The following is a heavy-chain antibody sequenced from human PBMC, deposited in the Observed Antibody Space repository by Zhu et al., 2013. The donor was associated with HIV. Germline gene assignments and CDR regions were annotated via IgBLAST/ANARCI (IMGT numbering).Heavy chain of an antibody. Sequence: QVQLQESGPGLVKPSETLSLICTVSGGSISSYYWSWIRQPPGKGLEWIGYIYYSGSTYYNPSLKSRVTISVDTSKNQFSLKLSSVTAADTAVYYCAGERAKGYFDYWGQGTLVTVSS. J-gene: IGHJ4*02. CDR2: IYYSGST. V-gene: IGHV4-59*06. CDR3: AGERAKGYFDY. CDR1: GGSISSYY.